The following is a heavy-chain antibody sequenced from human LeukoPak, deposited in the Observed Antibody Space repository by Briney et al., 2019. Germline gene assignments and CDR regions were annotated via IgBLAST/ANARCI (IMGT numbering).Heavy chain of an antibody. J-gene: IGHJ4*02. CDR3: ARGRSYDFWSGYYPLIDY. CDR2: INHSGST. CDR1: GGSFSGYY. V-gene: IGHV4-34*01. D-gene: IGHD3-3*01. Sequence: SETLSLTCAVYGGSFSGYYWSWIRQPPGKGLEWIGEINHSGSTNYNPSLKSRVTISVDTSKNQFSLKLSSVAAADTAVYYCARGRSYDFWSGYYPLIDYWGQGTLVTVSS.